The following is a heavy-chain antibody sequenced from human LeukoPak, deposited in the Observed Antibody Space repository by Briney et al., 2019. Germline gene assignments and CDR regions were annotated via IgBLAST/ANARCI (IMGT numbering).Heavy chain of an antibody. J-gene: IGHJ4*02. V-gene: IGHV3-30-3*01. Sequence: GGSLRLSCAASGFTFSSYAMHWVRQAPGKGLEWVAVMSYDGSNKYYADSVKGRFTISRDNSKNTLYLQMNSLRAEDTAVYYCARDLSGYGYRGFDYWGQGTLVTVSS. CDR1: GFTFSSYA. CDR2: MSYDGSNK. CDR3: ARDLSGYGYRGFDY. D-gene: IGHD2-2*03.